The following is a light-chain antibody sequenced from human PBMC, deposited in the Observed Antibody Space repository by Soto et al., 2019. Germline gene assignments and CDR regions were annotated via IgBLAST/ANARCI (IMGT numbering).Light chain of an antibody. Sequence: EIVLTQSPGTLSLSPGERATLSCRASQSVSSSYLAWYQQNPGQAPRLLIYGASSRATGIPDRFSGSGSGTHFTLSISRLEPEDFAVYYCQQYGRSPYTFGQGTKLEIK. CDR2: GAS. CDR1: QSVSSSY. V-gene: IGKV3-20*01. J-gene: IGKJ2*01. CDR3: QQYGRSPYT.